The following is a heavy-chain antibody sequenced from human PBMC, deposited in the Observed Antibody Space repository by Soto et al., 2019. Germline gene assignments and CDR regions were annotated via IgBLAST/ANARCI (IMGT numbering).Heavy chain of an antibody. D-gene: IGHD3-22*01. J-gene: IGHJ5*02. V-gene: IGHV1-18*01. Sequence: GASVKVSCKASGYTFTSYGISWVRQAPGQGLEWMGWISAYNGNTNYAQKLQGRVTMTTDTSTSTAYMELRSLRSDDTAVYYCARDRSVPVVVTRLGGFDPWGQGTLVTVSS. CDR3: ARDRSVPVVVTRLGGFDP. CDR2: ISAYNGNT. CDR1: GYTFTSYG.